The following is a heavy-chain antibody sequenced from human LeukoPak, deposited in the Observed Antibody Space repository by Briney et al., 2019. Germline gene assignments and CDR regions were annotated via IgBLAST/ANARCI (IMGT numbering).Heavy chain of an antibody. Sequence: SETLSLTCTVSGGSISSGGYYWSWIRQHPGKGLEWIGYIYYSGSTYYNPSLKSRVTISVDRSKNQFSLKLSSVTAADTAVYYCASKLKQVVVDYWGQGTLLTVAS. CDR2: IYYSGST. J-gene: IGHJ4*02. CDR3: ASKLKQVVVDY. D-gene: IGHD6-13*01. CDR1: GGSISSGGYY. V-gene: IGHV4-31*03.